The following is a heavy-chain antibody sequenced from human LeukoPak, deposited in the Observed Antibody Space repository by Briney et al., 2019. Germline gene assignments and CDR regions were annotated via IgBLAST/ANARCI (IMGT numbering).Heavy chain of an antibody. CDR3: ARQATLGADFDY. J-gene: IGHJ4*02. CDR1: GGSFSGYY. V-gene: IGHV4-34*01. CDR2: INHSGST. Sequence: SETLSLTCAVYGGSFSGYYWSWIRQPPGKGLEWIGEINHSGSTNYNPSLKSRVTISVDTSKNQFSLKLSSVTAADTAVYYCARQATLGADFDYWGQGTLVTVSS. D-gene: IGHD1-26*01.